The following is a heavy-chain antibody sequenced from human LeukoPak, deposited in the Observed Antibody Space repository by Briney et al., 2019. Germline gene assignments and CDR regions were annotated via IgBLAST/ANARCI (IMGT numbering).Heavy chain of an antibody. V-gene: IGHV1-2*04. D-gene: IGHD6-19*01. CDR1: GYTFTSYA. J-gene: IGHJ4*02. CDR2: INPNSGGT. Sequence: ASVKVSCKASGYTFTSYAMNWVRQAPGQGLEWMGWINPNSGGTNYAQKFQGWVTMTRDTSISTAYMELSRLRSDDTAVYYCAREKYRRYSSGWYGNFDYWGQGTLVTVSS. CDR3: AREKYRRYSSGWYGNFDY.